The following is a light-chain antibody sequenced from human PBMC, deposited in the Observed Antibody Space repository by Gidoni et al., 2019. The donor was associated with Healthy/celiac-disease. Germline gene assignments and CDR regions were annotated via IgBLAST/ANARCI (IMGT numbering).Light chain of an antibody. Sequence: SSELTQDPAVSVAWGQTVRITCHGDSLRSYYARWYQQKPGQAPVLFIYGKHNRPSGIPARFSGSSSGNTASLTITGAQAEDEADYYFNSRDSSGNHVVFGGGTKLTVL. CDR2: GKH. CDR1: SLRSYY. V-gene: IGLV3-19*01. J-gene: IGLJ2*01. CDR3: NSRDSSGNHVV.